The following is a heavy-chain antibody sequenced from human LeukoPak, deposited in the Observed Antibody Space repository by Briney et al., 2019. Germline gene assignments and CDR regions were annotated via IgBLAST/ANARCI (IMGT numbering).Heavy chain of an antibody. Sequence: PSETLSLTCTVSGGSISSYYWSWIRQPPGKGLEYIGYIYYSGSTNYNPSLKSRVTISLDTSKNQFSLKLSSVTAADTAVYYCARGRVTQLWYLRNFDYWGQGTLVTVSS. V-gene: IGHV4-59*12. CDR2: IYYSGST. D-gene: IGHD5-18*01. CDR1: GGSISSYY. CDR3: ARGRVTQLWYLRNFDY. J-gene: IGHJ4*02.